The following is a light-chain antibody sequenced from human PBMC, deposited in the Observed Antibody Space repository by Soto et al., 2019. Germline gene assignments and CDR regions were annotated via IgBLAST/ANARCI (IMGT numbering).Light chain of an antibody. CDR1: ENIRTW. CDR2: KAS. V-gene: IGKV1-5*03. CDR3: QQYNTYSS. J-gene: IGKJ2*03. Sequence: DIPLTQSPSTLYASVGDRVTITCRASENIRTWLAWYQHKPGKAPKVLISKASTLESGVPSRFSGSWSGTEFTLTISSLQPDDFATYYCQQYNTYSSFGQGTKLEIK.